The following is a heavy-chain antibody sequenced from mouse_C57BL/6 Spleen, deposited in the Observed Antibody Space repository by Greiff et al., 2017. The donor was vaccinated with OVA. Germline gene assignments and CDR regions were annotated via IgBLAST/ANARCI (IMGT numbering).Heavy chain of an antibody. D-gene: IGHD2-5*01. Sequence: QVQLQQSGAELVKPGASVKMSCKASGYTFTSYWITWVKQRPGQGLEWIGDIYPGSGSTNYNEKFKSKATLTVDTSSSTAYMQLSSLTSEDSAVYYCARGGSNYVSWFAYWGQGTLVTVSA. V-gene: IGHV1-55*01. CDR1: GYTFTSYW. CDR3: ARGGSNYVSWFAY. CDR2: IYPGSGST. J-gene: IGHJ3*01.